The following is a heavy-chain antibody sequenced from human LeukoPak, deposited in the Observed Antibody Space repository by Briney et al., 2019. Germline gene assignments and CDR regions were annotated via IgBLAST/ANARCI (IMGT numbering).Heavy chain of an antibody. D-gene: IGHD1-26*01. Sequence: SETLSLTRTVSGGSISRYYWSWIRQPPGKGLGWIGYIYYSGSTNYNPSLKSRVTISVDTSKNQFSLKLSSVTAAGTAVYYCARLGSGRPFGYWGQGALVTVSS. J-gene: IGHJ4*02. V-gene: IGHV4-59*01. CDR2: IYYSGST. CDR1: GGSISRYY. CDR3: ARLGSGRPFGY.